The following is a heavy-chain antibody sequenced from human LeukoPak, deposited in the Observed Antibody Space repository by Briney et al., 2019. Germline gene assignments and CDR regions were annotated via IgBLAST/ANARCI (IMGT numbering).Heavy chain of an antibody. V-gene: IGHV3-21*01. CDR1: GLTFSSYE. J-gene: IGHJ4*02. CDR3: ARDPIVSYSYGPPDY. Sequence: GGSLRLSCAASGLTFSSYEMNWVRQAPGKGLEWVSSISSSSSYIYYADSVKGRFTISRDNAKNSLYLQMNSLRAEDTAVYYCARDPIVSYSYGPPDYWGQGTLVTVSS. CDR2: ISSSSSYI. D-gene: IGHD5-18*01.